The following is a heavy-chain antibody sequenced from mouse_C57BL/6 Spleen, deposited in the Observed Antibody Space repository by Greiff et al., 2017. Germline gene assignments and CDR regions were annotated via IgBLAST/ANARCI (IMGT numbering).Heavy chain of an antibody. V-gene: IGHV1-55*01. Sequence: VQLQQPGAELVKPGASVKMSCKASGYTFTSYWITWVKQRPGQGLEWIGDIYPGSGSTTYNEKFKGKATLKVDTSSSTAYMQLSSLTSEDSAVYYCARGGAWFAYWGQGTLVTVSA. CDR1: GYTFTSYW. J-gene: IGHJ3*01. CDR3: ARGGAWFAY. CDR2: IYPGSGST.